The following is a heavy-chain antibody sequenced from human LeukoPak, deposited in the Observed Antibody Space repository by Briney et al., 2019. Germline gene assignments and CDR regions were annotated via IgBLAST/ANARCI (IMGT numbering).Heavy chain of an antibody. CDR3: ARDSGSGSNDY. D-gene: IGHD1-26*01. CDR1: GYTFTSYA. V-gene: IGHV1-3*01. J-gene: IGHJ4*02. CDR2: ISAGNGNT. Sequence: ASVKVSCKASGYTFTSYAIHWVRQAPGQRLEWMGWISAGNGNTKYSQNFQGRVTFISNTSATTAFMELSSLRSEDAAVYYWARDSGSGSNDYWGQGTLVTVSS.